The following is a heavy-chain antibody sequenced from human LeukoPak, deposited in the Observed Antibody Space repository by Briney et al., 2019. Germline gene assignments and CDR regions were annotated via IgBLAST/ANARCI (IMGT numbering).Heavy chain of an antibody. Sequence: PGGSLRLSCAASGFTFRSYGMHRVRQAPGKGLEGVAFIHYDGSNKYYADSVKGRFTISRDNSKNTLYVQMDSLRAEDTAVYYCARDPTTVTTPRWFDPWDQGTLVTVSS. CDR1: GFTFRSYG. V-gene: IGHV3-30*02. CDR2: IHYDGSNK. J-gene: IGHJ5*02. D-gene: IGHD4-17*01. CDR3: ARDPTTVTTPRWFDP.